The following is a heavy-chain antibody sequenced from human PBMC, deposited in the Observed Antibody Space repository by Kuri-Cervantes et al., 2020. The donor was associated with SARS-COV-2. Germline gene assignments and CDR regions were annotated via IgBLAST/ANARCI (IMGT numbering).Heavy chain of an antibody. Sequence: GGSLRLSCTASGFTFGDYAMTWVRQAPGKGLEWVGRIKSKADGGTRDYAAPVKGRFTISRDDSKDTLYLQMSSLKTEDTAVYYCSRLMLHTYYDYVWGSYRLDSYYYMDVWGKGTTVTVSS. CDR1: GFTFGDYA. D-gene: IGHD3-16*02. J-gene: IGHJ6*03. CDR2: IKSKADGGTR. V-gene: IGHV3-15*01. CDR3: SRLMLHTYYDYVWGSYRLDSYYYMDV.